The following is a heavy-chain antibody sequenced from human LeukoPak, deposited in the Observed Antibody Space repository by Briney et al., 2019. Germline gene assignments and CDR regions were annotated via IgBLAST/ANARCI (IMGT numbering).Heavy chain of an antibody. Sequence: SETLSLTCTVSGYSISSGYYWGWVRQPPGKGLEWIGYVFYSGSTIYNPSLKSRVTISVDTSKNQFSLKMTSVTAADTAVYYCARMGNPSTVTADYWGQGTLVTVSS. CDR3: ARMGNPSTVTADY. CDR2: VFYSGST. V-gene: IGHV4-38-2*02. D-gene: IGHD4-17*01. CDR1: GYSISSGYY. J-gene: IGHJ4*02.